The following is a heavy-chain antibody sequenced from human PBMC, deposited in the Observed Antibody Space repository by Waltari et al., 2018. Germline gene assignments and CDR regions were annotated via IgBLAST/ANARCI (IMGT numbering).Heavy chain of an antibody. V-gene: IGHV3-23*01. CDR2: ITGNGCEE. CDR3: AKETQRTPYY. D-gene: IGHD2-15*01. CDR1: GFTFSSFA. J-gene: IGHJ4*02. Sequence: VQLLESGGGLVQPGGSLRLSCAASGFTFSSFAMSWVRQAPGKGGEWVSLITGNGCEEYYADSVKGRFTISRDKSKNTLYLHMDSLRAEDTAIYYCAKETQRTPYYWGQGTLVTVSS.